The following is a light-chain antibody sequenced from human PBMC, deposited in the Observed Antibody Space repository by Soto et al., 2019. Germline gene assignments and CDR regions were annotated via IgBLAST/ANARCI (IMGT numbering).Light chain of an antibody. CDR2: KAS. J-gene: IGKJ1*01. V-gene: IGKV1-5*03. Sequence: DIQMTQSPSTLSASVGDRVTITCRASQSISSWLTWYQQKAGQAPKLLIYKASIVESGVPSRFSGSGSGTXFTXXIXSLQPDDSXXXXCQQYSYFATFGQGTRVEVK. CDR3: QQYSYFAT. CDR1: QSISSW.